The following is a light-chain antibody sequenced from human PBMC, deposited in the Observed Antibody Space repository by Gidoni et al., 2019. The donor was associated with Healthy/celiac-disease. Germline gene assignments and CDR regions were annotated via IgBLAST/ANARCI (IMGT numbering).Light chain of an antibody. V-gene: IGKV3-15*01. Sequence: EIVMTQSPATLSVSPGERATLSCRASPSVSSNLAWYQQKPVQAPRLLIYGASTRATGIPARFSGSGSGTEFTLTISSLQSEDFAVYYCQQYNNWPRITFGPGTKVDSK. CDR1: PSVSSN. CDR3: QQYNNWPRIT. CDR2: GAS. J-gene: IGKJ3*01.